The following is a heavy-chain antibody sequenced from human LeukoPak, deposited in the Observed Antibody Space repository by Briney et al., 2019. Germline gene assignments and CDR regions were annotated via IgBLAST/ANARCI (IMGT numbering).Heavy chain of an antibody. D-gene: IGHD6-6*01. CDR1: GGSLSSYY. J-gene: IGHJ5*02. Sequence: SETLSLTCTVSGGSLSSYYWNWIRQTPGEGLEWIGYMYDSGSTKYNPSLKSRVTISVDTSKNQFSLKLSSVTAADTAVYYCARVTDSSSSVDWFDPWGQGTLVTVSS. CDR3: ARVTDSSSSVDWFDP. CDR2: MYDSGST. V-gene: IGHV4-59*12.